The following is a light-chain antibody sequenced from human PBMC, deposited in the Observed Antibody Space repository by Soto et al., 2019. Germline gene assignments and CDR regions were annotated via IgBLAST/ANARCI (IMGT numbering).Light chain of an antibody. CDR1: ISNIGINT. CDR2: TDN. Sequence: QSVLTQTPSASGTPGQRVTISCSGGISNIGINTVNWYQQLPGTAPKVLIYTDNERPSGVPDRLSGSKSGTSASLAINGLQSGDEADYYCGAWDESLNGSAFGTGTKVTVL. CDR3: GAWDESLNGSA. J-gene: IGLJ1*01. V-gene: IGLV1-44*01.